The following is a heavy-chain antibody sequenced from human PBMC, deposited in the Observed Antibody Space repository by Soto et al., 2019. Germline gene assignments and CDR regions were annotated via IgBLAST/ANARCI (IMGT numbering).Heavy chain of an antibody. Sequence: GGSLRLSCAASGFTFSSYSMNWVRQAPGKGLEWVSYISSSSSTIYYADSVKGRFTISRDNAKNSLYLQMNSLRAEDTAVYYCARVSWGDYALNHDAFDIWGQGTMVTVSS. CDR2: ISSSSSTI. J-gene: IGHJ3*02. CDR3: ARVSWGDYALNHDAFDI. V-gene: IGHV3-48*01. CDR1: GFTFSSYS. D-gene: IGHD4-17*01.